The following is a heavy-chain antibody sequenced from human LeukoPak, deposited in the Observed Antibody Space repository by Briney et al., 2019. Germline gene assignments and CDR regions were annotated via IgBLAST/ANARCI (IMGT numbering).Heavy chain of an antibody. J-gene: IGHJ2*01. CDR2: IAHDGNNK. CDR1: QFTFSNYV. CDR3: AKDGAANSYWYFDL. V-gene: IGHV3-30*09. Sequence: GGSLRLSCAASQFTFSNYVMHWVRQAPGKGLEWVAVIAHDGNNKFYSDSVKGRFAISRDNSKNTLYLQMSSLSAEDTAVYFCAKDGAANSYWYFDLWGRGTLVTVSS. D-gene: IGHD4/OR15-4a*01.